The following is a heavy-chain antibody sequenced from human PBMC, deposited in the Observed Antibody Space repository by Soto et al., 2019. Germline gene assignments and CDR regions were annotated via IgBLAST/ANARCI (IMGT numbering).Heavy chain of an antibody. CDR1: GFTFSDYY. Sequence: PGGSLRLSCAASGFTFSDYYMSWIRQAPGKGLEWVSYISSSGSTIYYADSVKGRFTISRDNAKNSLYLQMNSLRAEDTAVYYCARDPPSMVRGPTWDAFDIWGQGTMVTV. D-gene: IGHD3-10*01. CDR3: ARDPPSMVRGPTWDAFDI. CDR2: ISSSGSTI. V-gene: IGHV3-11*01. J-gene: IGHJ3*02.